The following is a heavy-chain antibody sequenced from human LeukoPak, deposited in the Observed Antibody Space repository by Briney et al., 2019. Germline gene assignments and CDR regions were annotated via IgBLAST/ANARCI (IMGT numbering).Heavy chain of an antibody. CDR2: TYHSGST. V-gene: IGHV4-38-2*01. Sequence: PSETLSLTCAVSGYSISSDNYWVWIRQPPGQGLEWTGGTYHSGSTYYIPSLKSRVTMSVDTSKNQFSLKLSSVTAADTAVYYCARAPRDSSSSNYMRRFDYWGQGTLVTVSS. D-gene: IGHD3-22*01. CDR3: ARAPRDSSSSNYMRRFDY. J-gene: IGHJ4*02. CDR1: GYSISSDNY.